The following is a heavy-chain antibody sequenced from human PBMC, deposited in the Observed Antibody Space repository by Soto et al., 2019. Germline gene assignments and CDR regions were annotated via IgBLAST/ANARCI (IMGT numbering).Heavy chain of an antibody. V-gene: IGHV3-33*01. D-gene: IGHD3-10*01. Sequence: GSRRLSCAASGFSFSSYGMHWIRQAPGKGLEWVAVIWYDGSNKYYADSVKGRFTISRDNSKNTLYLQMNSLRAEDTAVYYCARRGFMVRGSGYYGMDVWGQGTTVTVSS. J-gene: IGHJ6*02. CDR1: GFSFSSYG. CDR3: ARRGFMVRGSGYYGMDV. CDR2: IWYDGSNK.